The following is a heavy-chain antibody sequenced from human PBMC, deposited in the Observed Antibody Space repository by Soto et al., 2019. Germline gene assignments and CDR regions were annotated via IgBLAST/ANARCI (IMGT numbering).Heavy chain of an antibody. CDR1: GFTFSSYA. J-gene: IGHJ4*02. D-gene: IGHD2-21*01. V-gene: IGHV3-30-3*01. CDR3: ARSVEVMDFDY. CDR2: ISYDGSNK. Sequence: TGGSLRLSCAASGFTFSSYAMHWVRQAPGKGLEWVAVISYDGSNKYYADSVKGRFTISRDNSKNTLYLQMNSLRAEDTAVYYCARSVEVMDFDYWGQGTLVTVS.